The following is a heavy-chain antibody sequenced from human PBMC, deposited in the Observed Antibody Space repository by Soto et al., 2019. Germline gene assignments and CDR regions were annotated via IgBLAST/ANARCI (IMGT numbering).Heavy chain of an antibody. J-gene: IGHJ4*02. CDR3: AKVTSRY. Sequence: EVQLLESGGGLVQPGGSLRLSCAASGFTFSSNAMSWVRQAPGKGLEWVSVISGGGGSTNYADSVKGRFSISRDNSKNTLYVQMNSLRAEDTAVYYCAKVTSRYWGQGTLVTVSS. V-gene: IGHV3-23*01. D-gene: IGHD3-9*01. CDR1: GFTFSSNA. CDR2: ISGGGGST.